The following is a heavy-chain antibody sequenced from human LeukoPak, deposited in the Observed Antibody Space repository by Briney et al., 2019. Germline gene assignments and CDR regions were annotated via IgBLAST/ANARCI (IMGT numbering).Heavy chain of an antibody. D-gene: IGHD1-26*01. CDR3: ARENTGIVGATSSSWFDP. CDR2: ISSSSSYI. Sequence: GGSLRLSCAASGFTFSSYSMNWVRQAPGKGLEWVSSISSSSSYIYYADSVKGRFTISRDNAKNSLYLQMNSLRAEDTALYYCARENTGIVGATSSSWFDPWGQGTLVTVSS. J-gene: IGHJ5*02. CDR1: GFTFSSYS. V-gene: IGHV3-21*04.